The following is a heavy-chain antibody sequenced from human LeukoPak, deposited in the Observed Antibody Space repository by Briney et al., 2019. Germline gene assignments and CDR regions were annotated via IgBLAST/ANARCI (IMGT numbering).Heavy chain of an antibody. CDR2: IYYSGST. CDR1: GGSIGSYY. Sequence: SETLSLTCTVSGGSIGSYYWSWIRQPPGKGLEWIGYIYYSGSTNYNPSLKSRVTISVDTSKNQFSLKLSSVTAADSAVYYCARDGYSSGWFDYWGQGTLVTVSS. CDR3: ARDGYSSGWFDY. J-gene: IGHJ5*01. D-gene: IGHD6-19*01. V-gene: IGHV4-59*01.